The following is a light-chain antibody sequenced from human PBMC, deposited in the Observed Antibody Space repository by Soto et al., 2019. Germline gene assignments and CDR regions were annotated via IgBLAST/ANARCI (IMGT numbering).Light chain of an antibody. J-gene: IGKJ4*01. CDR1: QSVGNNY. V-gene: IGKV3-20*01. CDR2: DAS. Sequence: EIVLTQSPGTLSLSPGERATLSCRASQSVGNNYLAWYQQKPGQPPRFLMYDASTRLTGISDRFSGSGSGTYVTLTITRLEPEDFAVYYCQQYGSTPLTFGGGTKVEIK. CDR3: QQYGSTPLT.